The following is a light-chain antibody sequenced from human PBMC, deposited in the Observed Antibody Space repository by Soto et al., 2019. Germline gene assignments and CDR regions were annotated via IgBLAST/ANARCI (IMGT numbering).Light chain of an antibody. CDR1: QSLSSSY. Sequence: DIVWTQSPATLCLSPGERATLSCTASQSLSSSYLAWYQQKPGQAPRLLIYGASSRATGIPDRFSGSGSGTDFTLTITRLEPEDFVVYYCQQYDSSPRTFGQGTKVDIK. J-gene: IGKJ1*01. CDR2: GAS. CDR3: QQYDSSPRT. V-gene: IGKV3-20*01.